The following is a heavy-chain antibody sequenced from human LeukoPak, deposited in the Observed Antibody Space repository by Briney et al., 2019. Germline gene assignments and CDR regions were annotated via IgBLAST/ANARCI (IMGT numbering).Heavy chain of an antibody. CDR3: ARAHDSSGYYYDVGMAFDI. CDR1: GGSVSSGSYY. D-gene: IGHD3-22*01. CDR2: IYYSGST. V-gene: IGHV4-61*01. Sequence: SETLSLTCTVSGGSVSSGSYYWSWIRQPPGKGLEWIGYIYYSGSTNYNPSLKSRVTISVDTSKNQFSLKLSSVTAADTAVYYCARAHDSSGYYYDVGMAFDIWGQGTMVTVSS. J-gene: IGHJ3*02.